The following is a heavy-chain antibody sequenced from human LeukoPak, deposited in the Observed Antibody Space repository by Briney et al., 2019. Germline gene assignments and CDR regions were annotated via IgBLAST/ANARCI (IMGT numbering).Heavy chain of an antibody. V-gene: IGHV3-13*01. Sequence: GGSLRLSCAASGFAFRSYDMHWVCQATGKGLEWVSAIGIGGDTYYPGSVKGRFTISRENAKNSLYLQMNSLRAGDTAVYYCVRQATPHGHFDYWGQGILVTVSS. CDR1: GFAFRSYD. CDR3: VRQATPHGHFDY. CDR2: IGIGGDT. D-gene: IGHD2-15*01. J-gene: IGHJ4*02.